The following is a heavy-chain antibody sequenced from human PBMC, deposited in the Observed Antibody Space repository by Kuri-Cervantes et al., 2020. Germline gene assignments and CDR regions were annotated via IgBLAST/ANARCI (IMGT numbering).Heavy chain of an antibody. CDR2: IYYSGST. CDR1: GGSSNRYY. V-gene: IGHV4-59*12. CDR3: AKDRSPTQ. Sequence: SETLSLTCTVSGGSSNRYYWSWIRQPPGRGLEWIGFIYYSGSTYYSPSLKSRVTTSVDTSKNQFSLKLSSVTAADTAVYYCAKDRSPTQWGQGTLVTVSS. J-gene: IGHJ4*02.